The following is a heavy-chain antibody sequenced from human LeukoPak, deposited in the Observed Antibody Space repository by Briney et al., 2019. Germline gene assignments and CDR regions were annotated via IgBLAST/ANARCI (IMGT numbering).Heavy chain of an antibody. Sequence: SETLSLTCTVSGGSVSSHFWSWIRQPPGKGLEWIGYIYNSGITSYNPSLKSRVTMSVDTSKNQFSLMLRSVTAADTAVYYCARDHLPAGAPGYYMDIWGKGTTVTVSS. CDR2: IYNSGIT. J-gene: IGHJ6*03. CDR1: GGSVSSHF. V-gene: IGHV4-59*02. D-gene: IGHD4/OR15-4a*01. CDR3: ARDHLPAGAPGYYMDI.